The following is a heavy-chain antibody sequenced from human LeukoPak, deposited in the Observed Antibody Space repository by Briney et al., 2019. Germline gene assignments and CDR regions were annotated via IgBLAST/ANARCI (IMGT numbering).Heavy chain of an antibody. CDR2: IYYSGST. CDR3: ARDWQWLASNAYWYFDL. Sequence: SETLSLTCTVSGGSISSSSYYWGWIRQPPGKGLEWIGSIYYSGSTYYNPSLKSRVTMSVDTSKNQFSLKLSSVTAADTAVYYCARDWQWLASNAYWYFDLWGRGTLVTVSS. D-gene: IGHD6-19*01. J-gene: IGHJ2*01. CDR1: GGSISSSSYY. V-gene: IGHV4-39*07.